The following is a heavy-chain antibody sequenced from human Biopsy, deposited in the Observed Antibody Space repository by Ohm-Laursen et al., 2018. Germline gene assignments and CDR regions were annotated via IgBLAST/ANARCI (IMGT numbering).Heavy chain of an antibody. CDR2: MNPKSGKT. J-gene: IGHJ6*02. V-gene: IGHV1-8*02. Sequence: ASVKVSCKASGNTFATYHIHWVRQATGQGPEWMGWMNPKSGKTGYEQKFRGRVTVTSDTSISTAYMELSSLGSEDTAVYYCARDQVQGVVMTSDYHYGMDVWGQGTKVTVSS. D-gene: IGHD3-3*01. CDR3: ARDQVQGVVMTSDYHYGMDV. CDR1: GNTFATYH.